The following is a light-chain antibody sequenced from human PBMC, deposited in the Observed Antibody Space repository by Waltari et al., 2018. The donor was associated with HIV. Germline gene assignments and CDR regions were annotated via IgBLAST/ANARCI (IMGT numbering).Light chain of an antibody. V-gene: IGLV2-8*01. CDR1: NSDVGGYHY. J-gene: IGLJ1*01. Sequence: QSALTQPPSASGSPGTSVTISCTGTNSDVGGYHYVPWYQQRPGKAPKLMIFEVIKRPSGVPDRFSGSKSGNTASLTVSGLQADDEADYYCGSFVGSNSHYVFGTGTKVTVL. CDR2: EVI. CDR3: GSFVGSNSHYV.